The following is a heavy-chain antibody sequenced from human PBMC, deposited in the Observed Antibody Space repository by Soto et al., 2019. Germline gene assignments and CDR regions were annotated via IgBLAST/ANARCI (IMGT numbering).Heavy chain of an antibody. CDR2: ISGSGGST. J-gene: IGHJ6*02. V-gene: IGHV3-23*01. Sequence: EVQLLESGGGLVQPGGSLRLSCAASGFTFSSYAMSWVRQAPGKGLEWVSAISGSGGSTYYADSVKGRFTISRDNSKNTLYRQMNSLRAEDTAVYYCAKTPGPYYYDSSGYPYYYYYGMDVWGQGTTVTVSS. CDR3: AKTPGPYYYDSSGYPYYYYYGMDV. D-gene: IGHD3-22*01. CDR1: GFTFSSYA.